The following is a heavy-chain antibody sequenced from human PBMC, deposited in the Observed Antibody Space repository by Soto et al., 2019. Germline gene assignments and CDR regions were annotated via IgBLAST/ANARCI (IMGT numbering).Heavy chain of an antibody. Sequence: EVQLVESGGGLIQPGGSLRLSCAVSGFTVSNNYMSWVRQAPGKGLEGVSVIYSGGYTAYGDSVKGRFTISRDNSNNPLYPKMNARGADPTLVFYCASQPGGGGYWGQGTLVTVSS. CDR1: GFTVSNNY. J-gene: IGHJ4*02. D-gene: IGHD3-10*01. CDR3: ASQPGGGGY. CDR2: IYSGGYT. V-gene: IGHV3-53*01.